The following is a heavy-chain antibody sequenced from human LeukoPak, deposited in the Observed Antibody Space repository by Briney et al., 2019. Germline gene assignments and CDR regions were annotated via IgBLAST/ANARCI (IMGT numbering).Heavy chain of an antibody. D-gene: IGHD5-18*01. CDR3: AREVDTAMAAFDY. Sequence: SQTLSLTCAISGDSVSSNSAAWNWIRQSPSGGLEWLGRTYYRSKWYNDYAVSVKSRITINPDTSKNQFSLQLNSVTPEDTAVYYCAREVDTAMAAFDYWGQGTLVTVSS. CDR2: TYYRSKWYN. J-gene: IGHJ4*02. CDR1: GDSVSSNSAA. V-gene: IGHV6-1*01.